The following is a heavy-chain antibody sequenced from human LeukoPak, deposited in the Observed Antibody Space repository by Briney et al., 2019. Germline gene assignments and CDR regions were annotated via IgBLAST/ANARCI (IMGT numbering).Heavy chain of an antibody. D-gene: IGHD2-15*01. CDR1: GVSISSGGYS. Sequence: SETLSLTCAVSGVSISSGGYSWSWIRQPPGKGLEWIGYIYHSGSTYYNPSLKSRVTISVDRSKNQFSLKLSSVTAADTAVYYCARGAIAAKNNWFDPWGREPWSPSPQ. CDR2: IYHSGST. V-gene: IGHV4-30-2*01. J-gene: IGHJ5*02. CDR3: ARGAIAAKNNWFDP.